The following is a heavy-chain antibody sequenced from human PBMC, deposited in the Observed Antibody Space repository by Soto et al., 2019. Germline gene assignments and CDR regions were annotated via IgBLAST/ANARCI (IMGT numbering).Heavy chain of an antibody. CDR1: GYIFTRYG. CDR3: AREGYCSSGSCALYSHDYFGMDV. CDR2: ISTYNENT. Sequence: QVQLVQSGAEVKNPGASVKVSCKASGYIFTRYGFSWVRQAPGQGLEWMGWISTYNENTKYAQKFQGRITMTTDTPTSTAHMELRSLTSDDTAVYYWAREGYCSSGSCALYSHDYFGMDVWGQGTTVTVSS. J-gene: IGHJ6*02. D-gene: IGHD2-15*01. V-gene: IGHV1-18*01.